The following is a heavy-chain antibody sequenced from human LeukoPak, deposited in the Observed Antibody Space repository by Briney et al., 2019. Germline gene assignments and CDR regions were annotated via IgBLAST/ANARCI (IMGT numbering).Heavy chain of an antibody. D-gene: IGHD2-2*01. Sequence: ASVKVSCKASGYTFTSYDINWVRQATGQGLEWMGWMSPISGKTGYAQKFQGRVTMTRNTSISTAYMELSSLRSEDTAVYYCARESGDILVVPYYWGQGTLVTVSS. CDR1: GYTFTSYD. J-gene: IGHJ4*02. CDR2: MSPISGKT. CDR3: ARESGDILVVPYY. V-gene: IGHV1-8*01.